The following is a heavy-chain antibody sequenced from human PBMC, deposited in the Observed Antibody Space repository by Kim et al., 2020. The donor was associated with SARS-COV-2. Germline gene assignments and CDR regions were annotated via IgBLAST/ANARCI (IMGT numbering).Heavy chain of an antibody. CDR2: IYYSGST. Sequence: SETLSLTCTVSGGSISSDYWSWIRQPPGKGLEWIGYIYYSGSTNYNPSLKSRVTISVDTSKKQFSLKLSSVTAADTAVYYCAREQRWFGDNWFDPWGQGTLVTVSS. CDR3: AREQRWFGDNWFDP. V-gene: IGHV4-59*01. CDR1: GGSISSDY. D-gene: IGHD3-10*01. J-gene: IGHJ5*02.